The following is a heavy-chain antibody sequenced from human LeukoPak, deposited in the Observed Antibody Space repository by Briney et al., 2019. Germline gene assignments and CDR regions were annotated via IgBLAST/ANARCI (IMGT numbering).Heavy chain of an antibody. CDR2: INPNSGGT. CDR3: ARARSDILTGHPFDY. V-gene: IGHV1-2*02. J-gene: IGHJ4*02. D-gene: IGHD3-9*01. Sequence: GASVKVSCKASGYTFTVYYMHWVRQAPGQGLEWMGWINPNSGGTNYAQKFQGRVTMTRDTSISTAYMELSRLRSDDTAVYYCARARSDILTGHPFDYWGQGTLVTVSS. CDR1: GYTFTVYY.